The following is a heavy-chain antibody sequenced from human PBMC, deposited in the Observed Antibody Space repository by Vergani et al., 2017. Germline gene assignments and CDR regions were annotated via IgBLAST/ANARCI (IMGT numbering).Heavy chain of an antibody. D-gene: IGHD4-17*01. CDR3: ARGPLPDYGDYEVYAFDI. CDR1: GGTFSSYT. V-gene: IGHV1-69*04. J-gene: IGHJ3*02. CDR2: IIPILGIA. Sequence: QVQLVQSGAEVKKPGSSVKVSCKASGGTFSSYTISWVRQAPGQGLEWMGRIIPILGIANYAQKFQGRVTITADKSTSTAYMELSSLRSEDTAVYYCARGPLPDYGDYEVYAFDIWGQGTMVTVSS.